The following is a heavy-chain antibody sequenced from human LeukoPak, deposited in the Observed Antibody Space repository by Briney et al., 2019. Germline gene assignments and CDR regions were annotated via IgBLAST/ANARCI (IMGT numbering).Heavy chain of an antibody. Sequence: PGGSLRLSCAASGFIFSRYRLRWVGQAGGKGLEGVADIKNDGSEEYYVDSLKGRFTISRGNARNSLFLQRNSLTVEDTAVYYSARAIRGSAVATGDRWGQGTLVAVSS. D-gene: IGHD3-10*01. V-gene: IGHV3-7*01. CDR2: IKNDGSEE. CDR3: ARAIRGSAVATGDR. CDR1: GFIFSRYR. J-gene: IGHJ4*02.